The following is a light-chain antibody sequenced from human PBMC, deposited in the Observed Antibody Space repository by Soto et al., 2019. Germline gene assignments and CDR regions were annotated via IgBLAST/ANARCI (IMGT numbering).Light chain of an antibody. CDR3: QQYDNLPPFT. Sequence: DLQMTQSPSSLSASVGDRVTITCQASQDISNYLNWYQQKPGKAPKLLIYDASNLETGVPSRFSGSGSGTEFTFTISSLQPEDIATYYYQQYDNLPPFTFGPGTKVDIK. CDR1: QDISNY. V-gene: IGKV1-33*01. CDR2: DAS. J-gene: IGKJ3*01.